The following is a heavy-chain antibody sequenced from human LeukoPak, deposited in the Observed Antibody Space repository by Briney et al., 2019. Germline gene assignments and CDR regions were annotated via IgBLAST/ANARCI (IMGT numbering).Heavy chain of an antibody. CDR2: IKQDGSEK. V-gene: IGHV3-7*01. J-gene: IGHJ6*03. CDR1: GFTFSSYW. CDR3: AKDYFFRVTSSYYYMDV. D-gene: IGHD2/OR15-2a*01. Sequence: GGSLRLSCAASGFTFSSYWMSWVRQAPGKGLEWVANIKQDGSEKYYVDSVKGRFTISRDSSQNTLFLQMNSLRHDDTAVYYCAKDYFFRVTSSYYYMDVWGKGTSVTVSS.